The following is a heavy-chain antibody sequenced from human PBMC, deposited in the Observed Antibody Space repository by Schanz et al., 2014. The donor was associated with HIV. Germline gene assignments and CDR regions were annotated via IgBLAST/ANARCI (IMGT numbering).Heavy chain of an antibody. CDR1: GGTIRNLG. J-gene: IGHJ6*02. CDR2: INIMLGKT. D-gene: IGHD6-19*01. Sequence: QVQLVQSGAEVKKSGSSVQVSCKASGGTIRNLGITWVRQAPGQGLEWMGVINIMLGKTNYAQKFQGRVSMTADQSTSTAYMEVSSLRSDDTAVYYCASGRRSGIGWRMDVWGQGTTVSVSS. V-gene: IGHV1-69*01. CDR3: ASGRRSGIGWRMDV.